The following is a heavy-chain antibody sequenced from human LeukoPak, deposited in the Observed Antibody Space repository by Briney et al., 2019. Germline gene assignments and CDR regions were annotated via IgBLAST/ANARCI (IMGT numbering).Heavy chain of an antibody. CDR1: GFTFSSYA. J-gene: IGHJ2*01. V-gene: IGHV3-30-3*01. CDR2: ISYDGSNK. CDR3: ARELFPRYFDL. Sequence: GGSLRLSCAASGFTFSSYAMHWVRQAPGKGLEWVAVISYDGSNKYYADSVKGRFTISRDNSKNTLYLQMNSLRAEDTAVYYCARELFPRYFDLWGRGTLVTVSS. D-gene: IGHD2-21*01.